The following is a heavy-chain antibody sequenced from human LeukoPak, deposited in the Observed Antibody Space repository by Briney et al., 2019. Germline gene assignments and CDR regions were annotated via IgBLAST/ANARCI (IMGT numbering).Heavy chain of an antibody. J-gene: IGHJ3*02. CDR1: GGSFSGYY. CDR3: ARDQLGGRGAFDI. CDR2: INHSGST. D-gene: IGHD1-26*01. Sequence: SETLSLTCAVYGGSFSGYYWSWIRQPPGKGLEWIGEINHSGSTNYNPSLKCRVTISVDTSKNQFSLKLSSVTAADTAVYYCARDQLGGRGAFDIWGQGTMVTVSS. V-gene: IGHV4-34*01.